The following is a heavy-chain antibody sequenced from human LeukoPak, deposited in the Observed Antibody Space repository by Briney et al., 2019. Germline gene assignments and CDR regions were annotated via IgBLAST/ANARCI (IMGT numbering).Heavy chain of an antibody. J-gene: IGHJ4*02. CDR2: INPHSGGT. CDR1: GYTFTGYY. D-gene: IGHD2-2*01. V-gene: IGHV1-2*02. Sequence: ASVKVSCKASGYTFTGYYMHWVRQAPGQGLEWMGWINPHSGGTNYAQKFQDRVTMTTDTSTSTAYMELRSLRSDDTAFYYCARGCGSTSCYLLDYWGQGTLVTVSS. CDR3: ARGCGSTSCYLLDY.